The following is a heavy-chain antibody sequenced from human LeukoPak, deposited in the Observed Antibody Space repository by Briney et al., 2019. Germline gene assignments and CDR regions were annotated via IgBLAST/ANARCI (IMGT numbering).Heavy chain of an antibody. J-gene: IGHJ4*02. CDR1: GFTFSSYA. V-gene: IGHV3-30-3*01. CDR3: ARDLPYCSGGSCYSALDY. CDR2: ISYDGSNK. D-gene: IGHD2-15*01. Sequence: GGSLRLSCAASGFTFSSYAMHWVRQAPGKGLEWVAGISYDGSNKYYADSVKGRFTISRDNSKNTLYLQMNSLRAEDTAVYYCARDLPYCSGGSCYSALDYWGQGTLVTVSS.